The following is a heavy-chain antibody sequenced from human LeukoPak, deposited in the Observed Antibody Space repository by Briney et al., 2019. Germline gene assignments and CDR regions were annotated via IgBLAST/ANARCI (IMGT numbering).Heavy chain of an antibody. V-gene: IGHV4-59*08. CDR1: GGSINNYY. Sequence: SETLSLTCTVSGGSINNYYWSWIRQPPGKGLEWIGYIYSSGSTNYNPSLKSRVTISVDTSKNQFSLNLRSVTAADTAVYYCASMGELPESFAYWGQGTLVTVSS. J-gene: IGHJ4*02. D-gene: IGHD1-26*01. CDR2: IYSSGST. CDR3: ASMGELPESFAY.